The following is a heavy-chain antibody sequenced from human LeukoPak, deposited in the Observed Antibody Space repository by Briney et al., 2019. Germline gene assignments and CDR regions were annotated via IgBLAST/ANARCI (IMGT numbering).Heavy chain of an antibody. J-gene: IGHJ4*02. CDR3: AKDPYSYGYRGHDY. CDR1: GFTFSSYG. V-gene: IGHV3-23*01. CDR2: ISGSGGST. D-gene: IGHD5-18*01. Sequence: GGSLRLSCAASGFTFSSYGMSWVRQAPGKVLEWVSAISGSGGSTYYADSVKGRFTISRDNSKNTLYLQMNSLRAEDTAVYYCAKDPYSYGYRGHDYWGQGTLVTVSS.